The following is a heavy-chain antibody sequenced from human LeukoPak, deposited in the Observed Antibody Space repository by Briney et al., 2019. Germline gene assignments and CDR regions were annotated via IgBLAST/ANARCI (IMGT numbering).Heavy chain of an antibody. J-gene: IGHJ3*02. Sequence: PGGSLRLSCAASGFSFSSYWMHWVRQAPGKGLVWVARIKSDGSSTDYADYVKGRFTISRDNAKNTLYLQMNSLRAEDTAVYYCARDQDFGVVPDAFDIWGQGTMVTVSS. V-gene: IGHV3-74*01. CDR3: ARDQDFGVVPDAFDI. D-gene: IGHD3-3*01. CDR2: IKSDGSST. CDR1: GFSFSSYW.